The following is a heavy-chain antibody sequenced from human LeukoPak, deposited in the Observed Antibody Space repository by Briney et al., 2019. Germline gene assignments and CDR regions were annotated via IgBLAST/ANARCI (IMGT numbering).Heavy chain of an antibody. V-gene: IGHV4-34*01. CDR3: ARGYPPGSWFDS. CDR1: GGSFSGYY. CDR2: INHSGST. J-gene: IGHJ5*01. Sequence: SETLSLTCAVYGGSFSGYYWSWIRQPPGKGLEWIGEINHSGSTNYNPSLKSRVTISVDTSKNQFSLKLSSVTAADTAVYYCARGYPPGSWFDSWGQGTLVTVSS.